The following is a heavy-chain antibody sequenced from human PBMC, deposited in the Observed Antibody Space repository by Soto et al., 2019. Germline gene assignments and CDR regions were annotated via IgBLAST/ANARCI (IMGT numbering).Heavy chain of an antibody. CDR1: GYTFIGYY. D-gene: IGHD3-10*01. V-gene: IGHV1-2*04. CDR2: INPNSGGT. Sequence: QVQLVQSGAEVKKTGASVKVSCKASGYTFIGYYIHWVRQAPGQGLEWMGWINPNSGGTNYAQRFQGWVTMTRERSISTAYMEVSRLKSDDTAVYYCAKVGGGLASLGYYGMDGWGQGTTVTVSS. CDR3: AKVGGGLASLGYYGMDG. J-gene: IGHJ6*02.